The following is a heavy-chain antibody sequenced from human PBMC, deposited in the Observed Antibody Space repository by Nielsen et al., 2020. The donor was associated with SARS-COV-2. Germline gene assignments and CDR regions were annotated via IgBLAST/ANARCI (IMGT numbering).Heavy chain of an antibody. CDR2: IYYSGSS. J-gene: IGHJ4*02. Sequence: SETLSLTCTVSGASINTYYWSWIRQPPGKGLEWIGYIYYSGSSNYNPPLKSRVTMSLDTSKSQFSLKLSSVTAADTAVYYCARLRGGTYYTNFDYWGQGTLVTVSS. V-gene: IGHV4-59*08. D-gene: IGHD1-26*01. CDR1: GASINTYY. CDR3: ARLRGGTYYTNFDY.